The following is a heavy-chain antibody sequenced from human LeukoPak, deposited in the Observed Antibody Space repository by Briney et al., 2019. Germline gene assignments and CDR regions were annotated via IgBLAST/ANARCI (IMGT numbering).Heavy chain of an antibody. V-gene: IGHV3-30*04. D-gene: IGHD3-22*01. CDR2: ISYDGSNK. CDR1: GFTFSSYA. CDR3: ARDGFGYWNPSYDY. J-gene: IGHJ4*02. Sequence: GGSLRLSCAASGFTFSSYAMHWVRQAPGKGLEGVAVISYDGSNKYYADSVKGRFTISRDNSKNTLYLQMNSLRAEDTAVYYCARDGFGYWNPSYDYWGQGTLVTVSS.